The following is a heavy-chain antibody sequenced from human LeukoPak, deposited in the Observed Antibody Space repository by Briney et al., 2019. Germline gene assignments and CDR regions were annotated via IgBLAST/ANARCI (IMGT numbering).Heavy chain of an antibody. CDR1: GYTFSSSTYY. CDR2: INPNNAGT. Sequence: GASVKVSCTASGYTFSSSTYYIHYVRQAPGQGLEWMAIINPNNAGTDYAQKFRGRVTMTRDTSTSTVYMELSSLTSDDTAVYYCAREVRAWGYSFDYWGQGTLVTVSS. D-gene: IGHD4-11*01. V-gene: IGHV1-46*01. J-gene: IGHJ4*02. CDR3: AREVRAWGYSFDY.